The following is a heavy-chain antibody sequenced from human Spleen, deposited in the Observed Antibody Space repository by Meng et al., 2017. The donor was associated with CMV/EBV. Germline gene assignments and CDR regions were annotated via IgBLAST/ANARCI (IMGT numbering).Heavy chain of an antibody. V-gene: IGHV3-53*01. J-gene: IGHJ6*02. D-gene: IGHD3-3*01. Sequence: GGSLRLSCAASGFTVSSNYMSWVRQAPGKGLEWVSVIYSGGSTYYADSVKGRFTISRDNYKNTLYLQMNSLRAEDTAVYYCARDWGDGFLEWSMDVWGQGTTVTVSS. CDR1: GFTVSSNY. CDR2: IYSGGST. CDR3: ARDWGDGFLEWSMDV.